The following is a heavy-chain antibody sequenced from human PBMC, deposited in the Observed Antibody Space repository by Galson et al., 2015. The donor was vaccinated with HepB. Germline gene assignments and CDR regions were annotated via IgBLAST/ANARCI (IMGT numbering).Heavy chain of an antibody. D-gene: IGHD3-22*01. CDR3: ATNVRGLAYSYDRGGSSLHY. J-gene: IGHJ4*02. Sequence: SVKVSCKASGYTFTGYYMNWVRQAPGQGLEWMGWINPNSGGTKYAQKFQGRVTMTRDTSISTAYLELSRLRSDDTAVYYCATNVRGLAYSYDRGGSSLHYWGQGTLVTVSS. CDR1: GYTFTGYY. CDR2: INPNSGGT. V-gene: IGHV1-2*02.